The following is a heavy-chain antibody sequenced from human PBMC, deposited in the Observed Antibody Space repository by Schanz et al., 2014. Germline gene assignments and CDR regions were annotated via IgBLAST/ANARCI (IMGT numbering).Heavy chain of an antibody. V-gene: IGHV3-48*01. CDR3: LAPDYGMDV. Sequence: EVQLLESGGGLVQPGGSLRLSCASSGFSFTTYAMNWVRQAPGKGLEWVAYISSSSSTIHYADSVKGRFTISRDNAKNSLYLQMDSLRAEDTAVYYCLAPDYGMDVWGQGTTVTVSS. CDR1: GFSFTTYA. CDR2: ISSSSSTI. J-gene: IGHJ6*02.